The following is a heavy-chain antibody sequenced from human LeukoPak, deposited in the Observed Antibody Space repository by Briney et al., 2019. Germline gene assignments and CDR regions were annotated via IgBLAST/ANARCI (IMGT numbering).Heavy chain of an antibody. V-gene: IGHV3-30*02. CDR3: AKDEMFSSAWYFDY. CDR2: IRYDGSNK. J-gene: IGHJ4*02. Sequence: GGSLRLSCAASGFTFSSYGMHWVRQAPGKGLEWVAFIRYDGSNKYYADSVKGRFTISRDNSKNTLYLQMNSLRAEDTAVYYCAKDEMFSSAWYFDYWGQGTLVTVSS. D-gene: IGHD6-19*01. CDR1: GFTFSSYG.